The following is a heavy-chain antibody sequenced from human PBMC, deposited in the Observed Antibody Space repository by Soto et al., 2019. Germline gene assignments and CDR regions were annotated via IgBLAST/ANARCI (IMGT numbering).Heavy chain of an antibody. V-gene: IGHV3-23*01. CDR1: GFTFSSYA. Sequence: GGSLRLSCAASGFTFSSYAMSWVRQAPGKGLEWVSAISGSGGSTYYADSVKGRFTISRDNSKNTLYLQMNSLRAEDTAVYYCAKRSFFRDGYNSDYWGQGTLVTVSS. CDR3: AKRSFFRDGYNSDY. J-gene: IGHJ4*02. CDR2: ISGSGGST. D-gene: IGHD5-12*01.